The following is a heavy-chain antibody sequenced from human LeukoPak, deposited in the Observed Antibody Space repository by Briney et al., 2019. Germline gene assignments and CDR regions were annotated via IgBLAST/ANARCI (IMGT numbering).Heavy chain of an antibody. CDR3: AKTPTRPSNYFDY. J-gene: IGHJ4*02. CDR2: ISGSGGST. CDR1: GFTFSSHS. Sequence: GGSLRLSCTASGFTFSSHSMSWVRQAPGKGLEWVSAISGSGGSTYYADSVKGRFTISRDSSKNTLYLQMNSLRAEDTAVYYCAKTPTRPSNYFDYWGQGTLVTVSS. D-gene: IGHD6-6*01. V-gene: IGHV3-23*01.